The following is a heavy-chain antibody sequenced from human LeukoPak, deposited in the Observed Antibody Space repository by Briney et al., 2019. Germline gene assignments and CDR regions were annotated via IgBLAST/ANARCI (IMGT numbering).Heavy chain of an antibody. V-gene: IGHV3-11*01. CDR3: ARRRYNWNAIDY. CDR2: ISSSGSTL. CDR1: GFTFSDYY. D-gene: IGHD1-20*01. J-gene: IGHJ4*02. Sequence: GGSLRLSCAASGFTFSDYYMSWIRQAPGKGLEWVSYISSSGSTLYYADSVKGQITISRDNAKNSLYLQMNSLRAEDTAVYYCARRRYNWNAIDYWGQGTLVTVSS.